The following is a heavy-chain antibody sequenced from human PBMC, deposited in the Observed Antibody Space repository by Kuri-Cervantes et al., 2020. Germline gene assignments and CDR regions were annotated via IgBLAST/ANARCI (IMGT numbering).Heavy chain of an antibody. CDR1: GFTFTSYA. D-gene: IGHD2-21*02. J-gene: IGHJ4*02. CDR3: ARGEVVTATAY. V-gene: IGHV3-21*01. Sequence: GGSLRLSCAASGFTFTSYAMSWVRQAPGKGLEWVSSISSSSSYIYYADSVKGRFTISRDNAKNSLYLQMNSLRAEDTAVYYCARGEVVTATAYWGQGTLVTVSS. CDR2: ISSSSSYI.